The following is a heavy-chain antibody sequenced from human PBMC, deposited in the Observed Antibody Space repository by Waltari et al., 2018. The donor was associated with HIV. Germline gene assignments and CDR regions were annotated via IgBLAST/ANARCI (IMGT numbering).Heavy chain of an antibody. V-gene: IGHV3-7*01. CDR2: IKQDGSDK. CDR3: ARESRYRGHDDACDV. J-gene: IGHJ3*01. Sequence: EVQVAESGGGLVQPGGSLRLSCVASEFSIGDYYMSWVRQAPGKGLEWVANIKQDGSDKFYAAPVKGRFTISRDYARNTVFLQMDNLGAEDTALYFCARESRYRGHDDACDVWGQGTMVTVSP. D-gene: IGHD2-21*01. CDR1: EFSIGDYY.